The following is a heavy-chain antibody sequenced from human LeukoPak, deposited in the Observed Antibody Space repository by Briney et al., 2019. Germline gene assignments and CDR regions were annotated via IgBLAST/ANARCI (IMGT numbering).Heavy chain of an antibody. CDR2: IYTSGST. J-gene: IGHJ4*02. Sequence: SETLSLTCTVSGGSISSYYWSWIRQPAGKGLEWIGRIYTSGSTNYNPSLKSRVTMSVDTSKNQFSLKLSSVTAADTAVYYCARGDYYYDSSGYLHWGQGTLVTVSS. D-gene: IGHD3-22*01. V-gene: IGHV4-4*07. CDR3: ARGDYYYDSSGYLH. CDR1: GGSISSYY.